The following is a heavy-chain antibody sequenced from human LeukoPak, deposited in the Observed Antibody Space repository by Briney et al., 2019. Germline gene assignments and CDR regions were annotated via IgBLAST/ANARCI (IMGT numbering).Heavy chain of an antibody. CDR2: IYYSGST. V-gene: IGHV4-59*01. CDR3: ARRTQLWSLLDY. Sequence: PSETLSLTCTVSGGSISSYYWSWIRQPPGKGLEWIGYIYYSGSTNYNPSLKSRVTISVDTSKNQFSLKLSSVTAADTAVYYCARRTQLWSLLDYWGQGTLVTVSS. J-gene: IGHJ4*02. D-gene: IGHD5-18*01. CDR1: GGSISSYY.